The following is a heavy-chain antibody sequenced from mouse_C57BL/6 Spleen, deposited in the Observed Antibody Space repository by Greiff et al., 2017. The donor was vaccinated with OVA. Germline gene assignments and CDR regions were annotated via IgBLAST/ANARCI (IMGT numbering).Heavy chain of an antibody. CDR3: ARGDYDYSWFAY. V-gene: IGHV1-82*01. D-gene: IGHD2-4*01. CDR2: IYPGDGDT. J-gene: IGHJ3*01. Sequence: QVQLKQSGPELVKPGASVKISCKASGYAFSSSWMNWVKQRPGKGLEWIGRIYPGDGDTNYNGKFKGKATLTADKSSSTAYMQLSSLTSEDSAVYFCARGDYDYSWFAYWGQGTLVTVSA. CDR1: GYAFSSSW.